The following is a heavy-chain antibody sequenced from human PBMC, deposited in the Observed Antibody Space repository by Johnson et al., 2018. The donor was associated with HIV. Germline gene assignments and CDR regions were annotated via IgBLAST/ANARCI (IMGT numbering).Heavy chain of an antibody. Sequence: EVQLVESGGGVVRPGGSLRLSCAASGFTFDDYGMSWVRQAPGKGLEWGSGSNWNGGSTGYEESVKGRFTISRDNAKNSLYLQMNSLRAEDTAFYYCARSRGGSSADAFVIWGQGTMVTVSS. J-gene: IGHJ3*02. V-gene: IGHV3-20*04. CDR1: GFTFDDYG. CDR3: ARSRGGSSADAFVI. CDR2: SNWNGGST. D-gene: IGHD1-26*01.